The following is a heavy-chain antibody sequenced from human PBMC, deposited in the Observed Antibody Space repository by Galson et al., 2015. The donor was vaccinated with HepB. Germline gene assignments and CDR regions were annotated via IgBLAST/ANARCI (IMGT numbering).Heavy chain of an antibody. J-gene: IGHJ5*02. D-gene: IGHD3-22*01. CDR2: ISGSGGST. V-gene: IGHV3-23*01. Sequence: SLRLSCAASGLTFSSYAMSWVRQAPGKGLEWVSAISGSGGSTYYADSVKGRFTISRDNSKNTLYLQMNSLRAEDTAVYYCANPRKYYEGGWFDPWGQGTLVTVSS. CDR1: GLTFSSYA. CDR3: ANPRKYYEGGWFDP.